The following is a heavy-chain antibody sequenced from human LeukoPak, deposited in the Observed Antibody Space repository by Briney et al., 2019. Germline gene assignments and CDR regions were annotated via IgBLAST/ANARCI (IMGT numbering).Heavy chain of an antibody. CDR3: ATDGSSGYYYDY. Sequence: SVKVSCKASGGTFSSYAISWVRQAPGQGLEWMGGIIPIFGTANYAQKFQGRVTITADKSTSTAYMELSSLRSEDTTVYYCATDGSSGYYYDYWGQGTLVTVSS. J-gene: IGHJ4*02. D-gene: IGHD3-22*01. CDR2: IIPIFGTA. CDR1: GGTFSSYA. V-gene: IGHV1-69*06.